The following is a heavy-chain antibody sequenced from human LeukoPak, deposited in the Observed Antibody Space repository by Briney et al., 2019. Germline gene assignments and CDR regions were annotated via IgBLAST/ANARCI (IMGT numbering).Heavy chain of an antibody. V-gene: IGHV4-34*01. J-gene: IGHJ6*03. CDR1: GGSFSGYY. CDR3: ARQGGPSGSYYMTSLRYYYYYMDV. CDR2: INHSGST. D-gene: IGHD1-26*01. Sequence: SETLSLTCAVYGGSFSGYYWSWIRQPPGKGLEWIGEINHSGSTNYNPSLKSRATISVDTSKNQFSLKLSSVTAADTAVYYCARQGGPSGSYYMTSLRYYYYYMDVWGKGTTVTISS.